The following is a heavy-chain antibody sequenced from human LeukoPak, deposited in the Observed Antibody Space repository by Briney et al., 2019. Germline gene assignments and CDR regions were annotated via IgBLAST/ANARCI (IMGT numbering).Heavy chain of an antibody. CDR3: ARVERYFDWLYYPN. D-gene: IGHD3-9*01. V-gene: IGHV4-59*01. Sequence: PSETLSLTCTVSGGSLSSYYWSWIRQPPGKGLEWIGYIYYSGSTNYNPSLKSRVTISVDTSKNQFSLKLSSVTAADTAVYYCARVERYFDWLYYPNWGQGTLVTVSS. J-gene: IGHJ4*02. CDR1: GGSLSSYY. CDR2: IYYSGST.